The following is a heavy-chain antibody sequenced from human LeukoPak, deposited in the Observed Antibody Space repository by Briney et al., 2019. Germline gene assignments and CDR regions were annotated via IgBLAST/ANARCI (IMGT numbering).Heavy chain of an antibody. V-gene: IGHV3-30*02. J-gene: IGHJ6*03. Sequence: PGGSLRLSCAASGFTFSSYGMHWVRQAPGKGLEWVAFIRYDGSNKYYADSVKGRFTISRDNSKNTLYLQMNSLRAEDTAVYYCAKDRITIFGVDNYYYYMDVWGKGTTVTVSS. CDR3: AKDRITIFGVDNYYYYMDV. CDR2: IRYDGSNK. CDR1: GFTFSSYG. D-gene: IGHD3-3*01.